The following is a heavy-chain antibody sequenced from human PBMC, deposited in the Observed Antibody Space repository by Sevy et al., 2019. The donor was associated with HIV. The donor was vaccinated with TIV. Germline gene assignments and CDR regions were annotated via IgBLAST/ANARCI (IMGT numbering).Heavy chain of an antibody. CDR2: IYYSGST. V-gene: IGHV4-30-4*01. Sequence: SETLSLTCTVSGGSISSGDYYWSWIRQPPGKGLEWIGYIYYSGSTYYNPSLKSRVTISVDTSKNQFSLKLSFVTAADTAVYYCAREGAVAGTPFDYWGQGTLVTVSS. CDR1: GGSISSGDYY. D-gene: IGHD6-19*01. J-gene: IGHJ4*02. CDR3: AREGAVAGTPFDY.